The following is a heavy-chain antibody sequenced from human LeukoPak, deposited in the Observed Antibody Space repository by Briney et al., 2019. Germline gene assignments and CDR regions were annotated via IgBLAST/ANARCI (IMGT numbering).Heavy chain of an antibody. Sequence: SETLSLTCTVSGGSISSSSYYWGWIRQPPGKGLEWIGSIFYSGSTYYNPSLESRVTISVDTSKNQFSLKLSSVTAADTAVYYCARQFYYDSGGSHYWGQGTLVTVSS. J-gene: IGHJ4*02. CDR2: IFYSGST. CDR1: GGSISSSSYY. D-gene: IGHD3-22*01. V-gene: IGHV4-39*01. CDR3: ARQFYYDSGGSHY.